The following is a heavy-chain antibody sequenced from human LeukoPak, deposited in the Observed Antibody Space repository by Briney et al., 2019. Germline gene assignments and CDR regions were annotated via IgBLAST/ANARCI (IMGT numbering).Heavy chain of an antibody. D-gene: IGHD6-19*01. Sequence: GGSLRLSCAASGFTFSSFEMTWVRQAPGNGLEWVSYISTGGSTIYYADSVKGRFTISRDNAKNSLYLQMDSLRAEDTAVYYCASPSSGQSFDIWGQGTMVTVSS. CDR2: ISTGGSTI. J-gene: IGHJ3*02. V-gene: IGHV3-48*03. CDR3: ASPSSGQSFDI. CDR1: GFTFSSFE.